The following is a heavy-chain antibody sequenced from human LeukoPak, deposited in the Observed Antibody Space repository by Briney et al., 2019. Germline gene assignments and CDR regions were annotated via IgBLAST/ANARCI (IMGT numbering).Heavy chain of an antibody. J-gene: IGHJ4*02. CDR1: GGSISSYY. D-gene: IGHD2-2*01. V-gene: IGHV4-59*01. CDR2: IYYSGST. Sequence: SETLSLTCTVSGGSISSYYWSWIRQPPGKGLEWIGYIYYSGSTNYNPSLKSRVTISVDTSKNQFSLKPSSVTAADTAVYYCARAGDIVVVPAVGPLDYWGQGTLVTVSS. CDR3: ARAGDIVVVPAVGPLDY.